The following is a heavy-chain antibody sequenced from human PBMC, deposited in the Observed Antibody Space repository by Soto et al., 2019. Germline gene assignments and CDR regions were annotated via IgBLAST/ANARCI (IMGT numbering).Heavy chain of an antibody. V-gene: IGHV1-3*01. CDR3: ARDSARGPHDYDGSGGDYFDK. Sequence: APVKVSCKTSVYYFTRYAIHCVHPAPGQRLEWLGWINADNGKTKYSQNFQGRVAITRETSARTAYMELTTLRAEDTAVYYCARDSARGPHDYDGSGGDYFDKWGQGTLVTVSA. CDR1: VYYFTRYA. CDR2: INADNGKT. J-gene: IGHJ4*02. D-gene: IGHD3-22*01.